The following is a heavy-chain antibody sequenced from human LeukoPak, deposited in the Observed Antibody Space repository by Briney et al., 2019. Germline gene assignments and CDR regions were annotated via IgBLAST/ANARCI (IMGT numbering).Heavy chain of an antibody. Sequence: ASVKVSCKASGYTFTSYDINWVRQAPGQGLEWMGWINPNSGGTNYAQKFQGRVTMTRDTSISTDYMELSRLRSDDTAVYYCAKDRAVATIGGIDYWGQGTLVTVSS. V-gene: IGHV1-2*02. CDR3: AKDRAVATIGGIDY. CDR2: INPNSGGT. CDR1: GYTFTSYD. D-gene: IGHD5-12*01. J-gene: IGHJ4*02.